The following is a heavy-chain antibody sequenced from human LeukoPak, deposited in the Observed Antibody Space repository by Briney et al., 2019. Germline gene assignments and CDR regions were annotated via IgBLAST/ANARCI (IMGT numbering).Heavy chain of an antibody. CDR3: AREETYYYGSGSYSIDY. CDR1: GFTFSSYW. J-gene: IGHJ4*02. D-gene: IGHD3-10*01. Sequence: GSLRLSCAASGFTFSSYWMSWVRQAPGKGLEWVANIKQDGSEKYYVDSVKGRFTISRDNAKNSLYLQMNSLRAEDTAVYYCAREETYYYGSGSYSIDYWGQGTLVTVSS. CDR2: IKQDGSEK. V-gene: IGHV3-7*01.